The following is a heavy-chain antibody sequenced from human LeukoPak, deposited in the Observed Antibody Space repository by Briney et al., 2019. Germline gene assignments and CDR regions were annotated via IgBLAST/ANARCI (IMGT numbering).Heavy chain of an antibody. D-gene: IGHD3-22*01. V-gene: IGHV4-4*07. CDR1: GGSISSYY. CDR2: IYTSGST. CDR3: ARDEYYYDSSATRRFDY. J-gene: IGHJ4*02. Sequence: NSSETLSLTCTVSGGSISSYYWSWIRQPAGKGLEWIGRIYTSGSTNYNPSLKSRVTMSVDTSKNQFSLKLSSVTAADTAVYYCARDEYYYDSSATRRFDYWGQGTLVTVSS.